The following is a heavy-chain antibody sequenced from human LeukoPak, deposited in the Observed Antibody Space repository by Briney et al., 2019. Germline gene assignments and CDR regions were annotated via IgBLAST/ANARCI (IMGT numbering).Heavy chain of an antibody. CDR2: IQQNGIEK. J-gene: IGHJ5*02. CDR1: GLTFRDFW. CDR3: SRDRDGKDL. Sequence: GGSLRLSCAASGLTFRDFWMSWVRQAPGKGLEWVGNIQQNGIEKYSVEGRFTISRDNVNSLLYLRINSLRADDTAMYYCSRDRDGKDLWGQGTLVTVSS. V-gene: IGHV3-7*03. D-gene: IGHD1-1*01.